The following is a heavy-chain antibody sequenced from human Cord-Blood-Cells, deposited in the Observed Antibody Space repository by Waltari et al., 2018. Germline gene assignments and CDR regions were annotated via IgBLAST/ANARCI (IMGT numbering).Heavy chain of an antibody. CDR2: IYYSGST. CDR1: GGSISSSSSY. Sequence: QLQLQESGPGLVKPSETLSLTCTVPGGSISSSSSYWGWIRQPPGKGLEWIGSIYYSGSTYYNPSLKSRVTISVDTSKNQFSLKLSSVTAADTAVYYCARGDYDFWSGYYDYWGQGTLVTVSS. D-gene: IGHD3-3*01. V-gene: IGHV4-39*01. CDR3: ARGDYDFWSGYYDY. J-gene: IGHJ4*02.